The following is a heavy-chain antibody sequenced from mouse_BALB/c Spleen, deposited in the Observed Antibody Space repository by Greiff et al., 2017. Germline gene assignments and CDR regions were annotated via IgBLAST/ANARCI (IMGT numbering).Heavy chain of an antibody. Sequence: VQLKESGPGLVAPSQSLSITCTVSGFSLTSYGVHWVRQPPGKGLEWLGVIWAGGSTNYNSALMSRLSISKDNSKSQVFLKMNSLQTDDTAMYYCARSYYGNYDAMDYWGQGTSVTVSS. V-gene: IGHV2-9*02. CDR1: GFSLTSYG. D-gene: IGHD2-1*01. CDR2: IWAGGST. J-gene: IGHJ4*01. CDR3: ARSYYGNYDAMDY.